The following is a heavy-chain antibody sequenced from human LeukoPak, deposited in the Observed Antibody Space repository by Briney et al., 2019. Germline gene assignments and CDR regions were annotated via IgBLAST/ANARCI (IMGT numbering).Heavy chain of an antibody. CDR3: ARSSAYISGPFDY. V-gene: IGHV3-48*03. J-gene: IGHJ4*02. D-gene: IGHD5-12*01. CDR2: ISSSGTTL. CDR1: GFTVSSSE. Sequence: PGGSLRLSCEASGFTVSSSEMNWVRQAPGKGLEWVSYISSSGTTLYYADSVRGRFTLSRDNSKNSLYLQMNSLRAEDTAVYYCARSSAYISGPFDYWGQGTLVTVSS.